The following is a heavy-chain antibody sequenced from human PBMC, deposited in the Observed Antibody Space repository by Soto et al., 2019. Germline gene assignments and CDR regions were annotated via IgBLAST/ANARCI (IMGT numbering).Heavy chain of an antibody. J-gene: IGHJ6*02. V-gene: IGHV3-7*05. CDR3: ARGGCSSGSYHTPVEYYGLDV. CDR1: GFTLNTYW. Sequence: GGSLRLSCAASGFTLNTYWMTWVRQAPGKGLEWVANIKEDGSEKYYVDSVKGRFTISRDNAKNSLYLQLNSLRAEDTAMYYCARGGCSSGSYHTPVEYYGLDVWGQGTTVTVSS. D-gene: IGHD2-15*01. CDR2: IKEDGSEK.